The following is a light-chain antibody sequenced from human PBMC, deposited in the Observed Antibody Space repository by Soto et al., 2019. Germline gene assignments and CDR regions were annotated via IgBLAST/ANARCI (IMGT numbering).Light chain of an antibody. CDR1: QSVSSSY. CDR3: QQYGSSPPAN. J-gene: IGKJ5*01. V-gene: IGKV3-20*01. Sequence: EIVLTQSPGTLSLSPGERATLSCRASQSVSSSYLAWYQQKPGQAPRLLIYGASSRATGIPDRFSGSGSGTDFTLTISRLEPEDFAVYYCQQYGSSPPANFRQGTRLEIK. CDR2: GAS.